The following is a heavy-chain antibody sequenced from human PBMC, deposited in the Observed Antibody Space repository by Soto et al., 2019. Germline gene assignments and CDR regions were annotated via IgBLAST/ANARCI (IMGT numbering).Heavy chain of an antibody. CDR1: GGSISSYY. J-gene: IGHJ6*02. CDR2: IYYSGST. V-gene: IGHV4-59*01. Sequence: SETLSLTCTVSGGSISSYYWSWIRQPPGKGLEWIGYIYYSGSTNYNPSLKSRVTISVDTSKNQFSLKLSSVTAADTAVYYCARTGSDGTTTRSMSYYYGMDAWGQGTTVTVSS. CDR3: ARTGSDGTTTRSMSYYYGMDA. D-gene: IGHD4-17*01.